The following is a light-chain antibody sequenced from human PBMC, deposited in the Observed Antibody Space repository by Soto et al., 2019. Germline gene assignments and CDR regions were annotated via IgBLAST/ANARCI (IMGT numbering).Light chain of an antibody. J-gene: IGKJ1*01. V-gene: IGKV1-33*01. CDR2: DVS. CDR1: QEISNY. CDR3: QQYDHIPRT. Sequence: DIQMIQSPSSLSASVGDRVTITCQASQEISNYLNWYQQKPGKAPKLLLYDVSNLERGVPSRLSGRGSGTDLSFTISSLQTEDFAIYYGQQYDHIPRTFGRGSKVEIK.